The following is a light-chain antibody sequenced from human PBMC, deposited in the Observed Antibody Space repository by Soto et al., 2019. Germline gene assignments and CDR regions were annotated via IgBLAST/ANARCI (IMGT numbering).Light chain of an antibody. V-gene: IGLV1-51*01. J-gene: IGLJ1*01. CDR1: SSNIGGNS. CDR3: GSWDSSLSAYV. Sequence: QSVLTQPPSVSAAPGQKVTISCSGSSSNIGGNSVSWYQQLPGTAPKLLIYDDDKRPSGIPDRFSGSKSGTSATLGITGFRTGDEADYYCGSWDSSLSAYVFGTGTKVNV. CDR2: DDD.